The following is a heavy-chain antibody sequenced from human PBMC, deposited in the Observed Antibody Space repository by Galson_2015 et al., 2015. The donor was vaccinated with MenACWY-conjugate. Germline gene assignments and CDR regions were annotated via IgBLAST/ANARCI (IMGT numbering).Heavy chain of an antibody. CDR2: ISSSSSYT. J-gene: IGHJ4*02. D-gene: IGHD3-22*01. Sequence: SLRLSCAASGFTFSDYYMSWIRQAPGKGLEWVSYISSSSSYTNYADSVKGRFTISRDNAKNSLYLQMNSLRAEDTAVCYCAVQDSSGSPNWGQGTLVTVSS. CDR3: AVQDSSGSPN. CDR1: GFTFSDYY. V-gene: IGHV3-11*06.